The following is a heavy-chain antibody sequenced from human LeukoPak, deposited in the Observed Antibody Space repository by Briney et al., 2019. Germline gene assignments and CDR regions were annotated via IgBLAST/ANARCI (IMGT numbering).Heavy chain of an antibody. CDR1: GDSVSSNSAA. V-gene: IGHV6-1*01. J-gene: IGHJ5*02. D-gene: IGHD2-15*01. CDR3: ARANGRYCSGGSCYFCSGFDP. CDR2: TYYRSKWYN. Sequence: SQTLSLTCVISGDSVSSNSAAWNWIRQSPSRGLEWLGRTYYRSKWYNDYAVSVKSRITIKSDTSKNQFSLQLNSVTPEDTAVYYCARANGRYCSGGSCYFCSGFDPWGQGTLVTVSS.